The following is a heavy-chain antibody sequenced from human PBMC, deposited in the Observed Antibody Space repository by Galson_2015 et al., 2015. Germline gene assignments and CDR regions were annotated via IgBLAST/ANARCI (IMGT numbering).Heavy chain of an antibody. V-gene: IGHV3-74*01. CDR1: GFTFSSYW. D-gene: IGHD3-16*01. J-gene: IGHJ5*02. CDR2: INSDGSTI. Sequence: SLRLACAASGFTFSSYWMHWVRQAPGKGLVWVSRINSDGSTINYADSVRGRFTLSRDNAKNTMYLQMDSLRADDTALYYCTRGAGEAKNYVIDQWVQGALVTVSS. CDR3: TRGAGEAKNYVIDQ.